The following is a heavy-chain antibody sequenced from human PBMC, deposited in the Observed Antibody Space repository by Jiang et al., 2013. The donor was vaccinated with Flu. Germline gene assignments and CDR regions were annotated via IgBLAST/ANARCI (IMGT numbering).Heavy chain of an antibody. CDR2: IYYTGTT. V-gene: IGHV4-31*03. CDR3: ARGWGLRYFDL. CDR1: GGSNSGGYY. J-gene: IGHJ2*01. D-gene: IGHD3-16*01. Sequence: LLKPSETLSLTCTVSGGSNSGGYYWTWLRKHPSKGLERIGYIYYTGTTYYNPSLSSRVTISLDTSANQFSLRLISVTAADTAIYYCARGWGLRYFDLWGRGTLITVSS.